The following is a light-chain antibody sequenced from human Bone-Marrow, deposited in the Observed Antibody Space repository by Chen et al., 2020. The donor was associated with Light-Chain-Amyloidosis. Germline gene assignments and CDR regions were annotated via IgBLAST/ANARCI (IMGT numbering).Light chain of an antibody. CDR1: SSNIGSNT. J-gene: IGLJ3*02. V-gene: IGLV1-44*01. CDR3: AAWDDSLNGV. CDR2: SNN. Sequence: QSVLTQPPSASGTPGQRVTISCSGSSSNIGSNTVNWYQQLPGTAPKLLIYSNNQRPSGVTARFSGSKSGTSASLAISGLQSEDEADYYCAAWDDSLNGVFGGGTKLTVL.